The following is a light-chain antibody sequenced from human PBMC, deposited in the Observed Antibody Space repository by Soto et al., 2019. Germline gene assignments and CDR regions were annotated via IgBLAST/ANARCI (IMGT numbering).Light chain of an antibody. CDR3: QQYNNWPPWT. Sequence: EIVLTQSRGTLSLSPGERATLSCRASQSVSSSYLAWYQQKPGQAPRLLLYGASTRATGIPARFSGSGSGTEFTLTIRRLQSEDFAVYYCQQYNNWPPWTFGQGTTGDNK. CDR2: GAS. V-gene: IGKV3-15*01. J-gene: IGKJ1*01. CDR1: QSVSSSY.